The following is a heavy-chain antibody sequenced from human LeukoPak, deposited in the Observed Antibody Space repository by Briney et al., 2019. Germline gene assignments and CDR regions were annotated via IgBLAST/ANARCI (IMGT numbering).Heavy chain of an antibody. CDR3: AREVSEGFDF. Sequence: GGSLRLSCAASGFTVSSNYMSWVRQAPGKGLEWVSVIYSCGSTYHAGSVKGRFAISRDNAKNLLYLQMNSLRAEDTALYYCAREVSEGFDFWGQGTLVTVSS. CDR2: IYSCGST. J-gene: IGHJ4*02. V-gene: IGHV3-66*03. CDR1: GFTVSSNY. D-gene: IGHD3-22*01.